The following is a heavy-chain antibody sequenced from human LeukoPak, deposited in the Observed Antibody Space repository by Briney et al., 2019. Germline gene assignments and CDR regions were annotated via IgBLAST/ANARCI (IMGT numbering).Heavy chain of an antibody. CDR1: GYTFTGYY. CDR2: INPYSGGT. J-gene: IGHJ4*02. Sequence: WASVKVSCKASGYTFTGYYIHWVRQAPGQGLEWMGWINPYSGGTNNAQKFQGRVTMTGDTSISTAYMELSSLRSDDTAVYYCARDRGSWYDWWGQGTLVTVSS. V-gene: IGHV1-2*02. CDR3: ARDRGSWYDW. D-gene: IGHD6-13*01.